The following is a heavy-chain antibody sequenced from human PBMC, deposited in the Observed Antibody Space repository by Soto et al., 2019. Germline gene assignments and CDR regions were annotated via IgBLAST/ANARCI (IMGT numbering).Heavy chain of an antibody. CDR2: ISAYNGLT. J-gene: IGHJ5*02. CDR1: GYPFTSYG. D-gene: IGHD4-17*01. Sequence: QVQLVQSGAEVKKPGASVKVSCKASGYPFTSYGISWVRQAPGQGLEWVGWISAYNGLTRYAQSLQGRVTMTTDSSTTTAYMELRSLTSDDTAVHYCARRDYGEGSTRFDPWGQGTLVTVSS. V-gene: IGHV1-18*01. CDR3: ARRDYGEGSTRFDP.